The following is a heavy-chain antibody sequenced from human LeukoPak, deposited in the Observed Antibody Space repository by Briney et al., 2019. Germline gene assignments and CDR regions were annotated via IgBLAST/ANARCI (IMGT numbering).Heavy chain of an antibody. V-gene: IGHV4-59*01. CDR2: IYYSGST. CDR3: ARGRTYATRFDY. Sequence: SETLSLTCTVSGGSISSYYWNWIRQPPGKGLEWIGYIYYSGSTNYNPSLKSRVTISVDTSKSQFSLRVNSVTAADTAVYYCARGRTYATRFDYWGRGTLVTVSS. J-gene: IGHJ4*02. CDR1: GGSISSYY. D-gene: IGHD2-2*01.